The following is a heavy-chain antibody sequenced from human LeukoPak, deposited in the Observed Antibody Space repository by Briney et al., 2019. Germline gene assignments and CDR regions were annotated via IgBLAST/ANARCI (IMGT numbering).Heavy chain of an antibody. CDR2: ISASGGSS. V-gene: IGHV3-23*01. CDR1: GLTFTAFA. J-gene: IGHJ4*02. CDR3: AKVETSYYDGSGYYPSNS. Sequence: GGSLRLSCEASGLTFTAFAINWVRQAPGKGPEWVSAISASGGSSFYADSVRGRFTISRDNSNNTLYLQMNSLRADDTAVYYCAKVETSYYDGSGYYPSNSWGQGTLVTVSS. D-gene: IGHD3-22*01.